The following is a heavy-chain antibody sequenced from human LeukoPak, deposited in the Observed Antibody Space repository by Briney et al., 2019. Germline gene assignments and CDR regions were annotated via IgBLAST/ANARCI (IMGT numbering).Heavy chain of an antibody. V-gene: IGHV3-7*01. D-gene: IGHD3-22*01. CDR2: IKQDGSEK. J-gene: IGHJ4*02. Sequence: GGSLRLSCAASGFTFSSYWMSWVRQAPGKGLEWVANIKQDGSEKYYVDSVKGRFTISRDNAKNSLYLQMNSLRAEDTAVYYCARDERGGPYELDYWGQGTLVTASS. CDR3: ARDERGGPYELDY. CDR1: GFTFSSYW.